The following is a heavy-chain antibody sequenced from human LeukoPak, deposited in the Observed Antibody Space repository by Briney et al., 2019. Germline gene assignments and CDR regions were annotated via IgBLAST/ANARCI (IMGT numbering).Heavy chain of an antibody. Sequence: SGPTLVKPTQTLTLTCTFSGFSLSTSGVGVGWIRQPPGKALEWLALIYWNDDKRYSPSLKSRLTITKDTSKNQVVLTMTNMDPVDTATYYCAHSVQSSSLVWGYYYYGMDVWGQGTTVTVSS. D-gene: IGHD6-6*01. V-gene: IGHV2-5*01. CDR1: GFSLSTSGVG. J-gene: IGHJ6*02. CDR3: AHSVQSSSLVWGYYYYGMDV. CDR2: IYWNDDK.